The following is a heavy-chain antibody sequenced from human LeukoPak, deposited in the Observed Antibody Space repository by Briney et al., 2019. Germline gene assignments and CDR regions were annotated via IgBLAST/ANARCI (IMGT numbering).Heavy chain of an antibody. J-gene: IGHJ1*01. D-gene: IGHD3-22*01. CDR1: GYTFTSYY. V-gene: IGHV1-2*02. CDR2: INPNSGGT. Sequence: GASVKVSCKASGYTFTSYYLHWVRQAPGQGLEWMGWINPNSGGTNYAQKFQDRVTMTRDTSVSTAYMELSRLRSDDTAEYYCARALYYDSSGYYSSSYYYFQHWGQGTLVTVSS. CDR3: ARALYYDSSGYYSSSYYYFQH.